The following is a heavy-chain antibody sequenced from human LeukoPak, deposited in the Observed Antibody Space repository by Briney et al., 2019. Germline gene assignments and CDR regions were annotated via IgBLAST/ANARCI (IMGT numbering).Heavy chain of an antibody. V-gene: IGHV1-69*04. CDR3: ARARVAADFYFYYGMDA. J-gene: IGHJ6*02. CDR2: IIPSLGIA. Sequence: GASVKVSCKASGGTFSSYAISWVRQAPGQGLEWMGRIIPSLGIANYAQKFQGRVTIIADKSTSTAYMEVSSLRSEDTAVYYCARARVAADFYFYYGMDAWGQGTTVTVSS. CDR1: GGTFSSYA. D-gene: IGHD6-25*01.